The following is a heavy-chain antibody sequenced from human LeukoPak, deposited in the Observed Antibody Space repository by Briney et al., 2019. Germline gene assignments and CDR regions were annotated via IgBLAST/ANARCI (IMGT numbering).Heavy chain of an antibody. Sequence: GGSLRLSCAASGFTFSSYWMHWVRQGPGKGLLWVSRINGDGSSTSYADSVEGRFTIFRDNAKNTSYLQMNSLRAEDTAVYYCARVRYDYYGMDVWGQGTTVTVSS. CDR2: INGDGSST. V-gene: IGHV3-74*01. CDR3: ARVRYDYYGMDV. CDR1: GFTFSSYW. J-gene: IGHJ6*02.